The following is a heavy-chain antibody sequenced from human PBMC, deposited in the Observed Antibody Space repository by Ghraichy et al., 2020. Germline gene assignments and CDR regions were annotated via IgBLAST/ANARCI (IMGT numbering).Heavy chain of an antibody. CDR1: GYTFTDYY. Sequence: ASVKVSCKASGYTFTDYYVHWVRQAPGQGLEWMGWINPNSGGTRYAQKFQGRVTMTRDTSLSTAYMDLSRLRSDDTAVYFCARDPDDTLTGYINSLELWGQGDLVTVSS. CDR3: ARDPDDTLTGYINSLEL. CDR2: INPNSGGT. J-gene: IGHJ4*02. V-gene: IGHV1-2*02. D-gene: IGHD3-9*01.